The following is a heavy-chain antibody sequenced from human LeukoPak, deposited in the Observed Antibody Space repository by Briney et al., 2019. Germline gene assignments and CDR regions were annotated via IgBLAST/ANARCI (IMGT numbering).Heavy chain of an antibody. Sequence: ASVKVSCKASGGTFSSYSISWVRQAPGQGLEWMGGTIPIFGTAHYAQKFQGRVTITADESTSTAYMELSSLKSEDTAVYYCARDDYGDYGGSKYFDYWGQGTLVTVSS. CDR2: TIPIFGTA. D-gene: IGHD4-17*01. CDR3: ARDDYGDYGGSKYFDY. J-gene: IGHJ4*02. V-gene: IGHV1-69*01. CDR1: GGTFSSYS.